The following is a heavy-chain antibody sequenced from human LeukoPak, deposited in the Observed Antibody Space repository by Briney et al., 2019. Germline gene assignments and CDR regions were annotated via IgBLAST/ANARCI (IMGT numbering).Heavy chain of an antibody. Sequence: GESLKISCKGSGYSFTSYWIGWVRQMPGKGLEWMGIIYPGDSDTRYGPSFQGQVTISADKSISTAYLQWSSLKASDTAMYYCARSPPTSSTSCYFNYWGQGTLVTVSS. CDR2: IYPGDSDT. D-gene: IGHD2-2*01. CDR3: ARSPPTSSTSCYFNY. J-gene: IGHJ4*02. CDR1: GYSFTSYW. V-gene: IGHV5-51*01.